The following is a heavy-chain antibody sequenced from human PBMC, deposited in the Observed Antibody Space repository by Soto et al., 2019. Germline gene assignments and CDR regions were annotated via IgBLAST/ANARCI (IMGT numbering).Heavy chain of an antibody. D-gene: IGHD3-22*01. CDR2: IYTKGRT. CDR3: ARDDYNDGGNNWFDP. V-gene: IGHV4-4*07. J-gene: IGHJ5*02. Sequence: SETLSLTCTVSGGSITNYYWSWIRQPAGKGLEWIGRIYTKGRTNYNLSFRNRVTMSVDTSKNQFSLKLDAVTAADKAVYYCARDDYNDGGNNWFDPWGQGTLVTVSS. CDR1: GGSITNYY.